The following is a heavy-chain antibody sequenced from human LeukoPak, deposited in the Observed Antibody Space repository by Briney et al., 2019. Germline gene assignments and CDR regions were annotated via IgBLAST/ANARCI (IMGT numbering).Heavy chain of an antibody. D-gene: IGHD3-22*01. V-gene: IGHV3-21*01. Sequence: GGSLRLSCAASGFTFSIDSMSWVRQAPGKGLEWGSAISSSITNIYYADSVKGRFTISRDNARNSLYLQMNSLRAEDTAVYYCARDYDSSGFYDYWGQGALVTVSS. CDR1: GFTFSIDS. CDR3: ARDYDSSGFYDY. J-gene: IGHJ4*02. CDR2: ISSSITNI.